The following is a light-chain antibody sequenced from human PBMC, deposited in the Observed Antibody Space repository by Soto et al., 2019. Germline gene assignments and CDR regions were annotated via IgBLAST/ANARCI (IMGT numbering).Light chain of an antibody. CDR2: DAS. CDR3: QQRRNWLT. J-gene: IGKJ5*01. CDR1: HSVSSY. Sequence: EIVFSLSPATLSLSTGERATLSCRASHSVSSYLALYQQKPGQAPRLLIDDASTRATGIPARFSGSGSGTDFTLTISSLEPEDFAVYYCQQRRNWLTFGRGTRVDI. V-gene: IGKV3-11*01.